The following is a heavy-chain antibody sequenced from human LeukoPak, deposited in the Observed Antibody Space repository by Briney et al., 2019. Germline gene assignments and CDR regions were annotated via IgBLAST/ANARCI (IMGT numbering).Heavy chain of an antibody. Sequence: GGSLRLSCAASGFTFTDYYMSWIRQAPGKGLEWVSYISSSGSTIYYADSVKGRFTISRDNAKNSLYLQMNSPRAEDMAVYYCARSYPDAFDIWGQGTMVTVSS. CDR2: ISSSGSTI. CDR1: GFTFTDYY. CDR3: ARSYPDAFDI. V-gene: IGHV3-11*01. J-gene: IGHJ3*02.